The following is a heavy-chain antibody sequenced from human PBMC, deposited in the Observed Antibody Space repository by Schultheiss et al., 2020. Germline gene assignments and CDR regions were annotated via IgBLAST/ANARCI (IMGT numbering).Heavy chain of an antibody. D-gene: IGHD2-8*02. CDR3: AHMVTGGYGMDV. CDR1: GFSLSTSGMC. V-gene: IGHV2-70*12. CDR2: IDWDDDK. Sequence: QTLSPTCTFSGFSLSTSGMCVSWIRQPPGKALEWLARIDWDDDKYYSTSLKTRLTISKDTSKNQVVLTMTNMDPVDTATYYCAHMVTGGYGMDVWGQGTTVTVSS. J-gene: IGHJ6*02.